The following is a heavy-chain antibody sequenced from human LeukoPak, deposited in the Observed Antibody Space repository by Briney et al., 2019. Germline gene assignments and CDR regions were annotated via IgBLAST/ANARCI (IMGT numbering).Heavy chain of an antibody. Sequence: GGSLRLSCTASGFTFGDYAMSWVRQAPGKGLEWVGFIRSKAYGGTTEYAASVKGRFTISRDDSKSIAYLQMNSLKTEDTAVYYCARVGAGGPRRALDVWGQGTLVTVSS. J-gene: IGHJ4*02. D-gene: IGHD6-13*01. V-gene: IGHV3-49*04. CDR2: IRSKAYGGTT. CDR3: ARVGAGGPRRALDV. CDR1: GFTFGDYA.